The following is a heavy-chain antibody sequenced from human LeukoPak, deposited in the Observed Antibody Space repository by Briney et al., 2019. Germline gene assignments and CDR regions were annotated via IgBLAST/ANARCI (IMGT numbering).Heavy chain of an antibody. CDR1: GYTFINYG. J-gene: IGHJ4*02. Sequence: ASVKVSCKTSGYTFINYGITWVRQAPGQGLEWMGWISAYNGDTNYAQNLQGRVTMTTDTSTSTAYTELRSLRSDDTAVYYCAREQQWLSPNFDYWGQGTLVTVSS. V-gene: IGHV1-18*01. D-gene: IGHD6-19*01. CDR3: AREQQWLSPNFDY. CDR2: ISAYNGDT.